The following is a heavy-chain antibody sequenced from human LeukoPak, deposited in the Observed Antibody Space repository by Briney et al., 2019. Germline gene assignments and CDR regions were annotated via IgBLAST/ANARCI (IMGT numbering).Heavy chain of an antibody. J-gene: IGHJ5*02. Sequence: SETLSLTCTVSGGSISSGGYYWSWIRQPPGKGLEWIGYIYHSGSTYYNPSLKSRVTISVDRSKNQFSLKLSSVTAADTAVYYCARDRAGLYNWFDPWGQGTLVTVSS. CDR2: IYHSGST. CDR3: ARDRAGLYNWFDP. D-gene: IGHD6-13*01. V-gene: IGHV4-30-2*01. CDR1: GGSISSGGYY.